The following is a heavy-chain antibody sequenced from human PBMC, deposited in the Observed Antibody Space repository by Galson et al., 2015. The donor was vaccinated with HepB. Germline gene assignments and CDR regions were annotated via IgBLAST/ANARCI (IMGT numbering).Heavy chain of an antibody. V-gene: IGHV1-3*01. CDR1: GYTFTSYA. D-gene: IGHD3-22*01. CDR3: ARDRTYYYDSSGYYDPHPLLDY. CDR2: INAGNGNT. Sequence: SVKVSCKASGYTFTSYAMHWVRQAPGQRLEWMGWINAGNGNTKYSQKFQGRVTITRDTSASTAYMELSSLRSEDTAVYYCARDRTYYYDSSGYYDPHPLLDYWGQGTLVTVSS. J-gene: IGHJ4*02.